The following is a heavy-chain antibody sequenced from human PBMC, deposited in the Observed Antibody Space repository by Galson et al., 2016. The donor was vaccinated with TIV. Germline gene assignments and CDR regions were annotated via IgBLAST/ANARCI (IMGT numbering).Heavy chain of an antibody. Sequence: PALVKPTQTRTLTCTFSGFSLTTDGMCVNWIRQPPGKALEWLARIAWDDDKSYSPSLKTRPTIAKDTAKNEVVLTMANMDPVDTATYDCARIYGYYGSTDHYFQVTFDYWGQGALVTVSS. D-gene: IGHD4-17*01. CDR1: GFSLTTDGMC. CDR2: IAWDDDK. V-gene: IGHV2-70*11. J-gene: IGHJ4*02. CDR3: ARIYGYYGSTDHYFQVTFDY.